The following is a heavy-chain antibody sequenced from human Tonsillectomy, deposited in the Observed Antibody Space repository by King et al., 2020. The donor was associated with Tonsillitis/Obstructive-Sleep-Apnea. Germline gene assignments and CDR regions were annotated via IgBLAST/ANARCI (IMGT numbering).Heavy chain of an antibody. CDR2: INSNGGSK. V-gene: IGHV3-64*07. D-gene: IGHD3-10*01. CDR3: AREDYCVSGRNDY. J-gene: IGHJ4*02. Sequence: VQLVESGGGLVQPGGSLRLSCAASGFTFSRYAMHWVRQAPGKGLEYVSAINSNGGSKYYADSVKGRFIISRDNSKNTLYLQMGSLRAEDMAVYYCAREDYCVSGRNDYWGQGTLVTVSS. CDR1: GFTFSRYA.